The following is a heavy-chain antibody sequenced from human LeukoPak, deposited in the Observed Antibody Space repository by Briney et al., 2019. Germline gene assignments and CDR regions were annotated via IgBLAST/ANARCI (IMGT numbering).Heavy chain of an antibody. V-gene: IGHV4-34*01. CDR1: VESYCGYY. CDR2: IKHSRNT. Sequence: WDPQSLPCAVCVESYCGYYWCWLRDPREGGGECVGEIKHSRNTNYNPSLKSRVTISVDTCKNQFSLKLSSVTAADTAVYYCARVGYYDSSGYAHWGEGTLVTVPS. CDR3: ARVGYYDSSGYAH. D-gene: IGHD3-22*01. J-gene: IGHJ4*02.